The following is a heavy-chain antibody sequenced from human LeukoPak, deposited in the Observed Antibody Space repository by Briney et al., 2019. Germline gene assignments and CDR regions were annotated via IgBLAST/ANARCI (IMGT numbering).Heavy chain of an antibody. J-gene: IGHJ4*02. CDR3: AKEGYYDILTGCHH. CDR1: GFSFSTYA. CDR2: ISGSGGST. Sequence: GGSLRLSCAASGFSFSTYAMGWVRQAPGKGLEWVSAISGSGGSTYYADSVKGRFTISRDNSKNTLYLQMNSLRAEDTAVYYCAKEGYYDILTGCHHWGQGTLVTVSS. V-gene: IGHV3-23*01. D-gene: IGHD3-9*01.